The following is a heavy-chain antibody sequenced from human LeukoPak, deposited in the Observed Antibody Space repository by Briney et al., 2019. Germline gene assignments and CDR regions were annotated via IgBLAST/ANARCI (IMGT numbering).Heavy chain of an antibody. D-gene: IGHD3-16*01. Sequence: GGSLRLSCAASGFTFSSYALSWVRQLPGKGLEWVSAIASSGAGGGITYYADSVKGRFTISRDNANNSLYLQLNSLTAADTAVYYCATFVGIESGPYTVPGGLLVWGKGTTVIVSS. V-gene: IGHV3-23*01. CDR2: IASSGAGGGIT. J-gene: IGHJ6*04. CDR3: ATFVGIESGPYTVPGGLLV. CDR1: GFTFSSYA.